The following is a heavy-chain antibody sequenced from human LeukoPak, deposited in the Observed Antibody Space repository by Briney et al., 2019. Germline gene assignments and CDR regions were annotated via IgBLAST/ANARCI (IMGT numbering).Heavy chain of an antibody. Sequence: ASVKVSCKASGYTFTSYGISWVRQAPGQGLEWMGWICDYNGNTNYAQKLQGRVTMTTDTSTSTAYMELRSLRSDDTAVYYCARDFRDAYCGGDCYYYYGMDVWGQGTTVTVSS. J-gene: IGHJ6*02. CDR1: GYTFTSYG. CDR3: ARDFRDAYCGGDCYYYYGMDV. D-gene: IGHD2-21*02. CDR2: ICDYNGNT. V-gene: IGHV1-18*01.